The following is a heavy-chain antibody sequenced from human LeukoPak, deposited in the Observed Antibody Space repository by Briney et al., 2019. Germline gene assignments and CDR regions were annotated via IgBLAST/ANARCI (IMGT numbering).Heavy chain of an antibody. J-gene: IGHJ4*02. V-gene: IGHV4-34*01. CDR2: INHSGST. D-gene: IGHD4-23*01. Sequence: PSETLSLTCAVYGGSFSGYYWSWIRQPPGKGLEWIGEINHSGSTNYNPSLKSRVTISVDTSKNQFSLKLSSVTAADTAVYYCASFGGRAAPCWGQGTLVTVSS. CDR1: GGSFSGYY. CDR3: ASFGGRAAPC.